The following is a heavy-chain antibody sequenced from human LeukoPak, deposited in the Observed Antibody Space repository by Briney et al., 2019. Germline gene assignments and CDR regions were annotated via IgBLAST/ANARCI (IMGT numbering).Heavy chain of an antibody. V-gene: IGHV3-21*01. Sequence: GGSLRLSCAASGFTFSSYSMNWVRQAPGKGLEWDSSISSSSSYIYYADSVRGRFTISRDNAKNSLYLQMNSLRAEDTAVYYCASRTGGNWFDPWGQGTLVTVSS. CDR1: GFTFSSYS. D-gene: IGHD3-10*01. J-gene: IGHJ5*02. CDR2: ISSSSSYI. CDR3: ASRTGGNWFDP.